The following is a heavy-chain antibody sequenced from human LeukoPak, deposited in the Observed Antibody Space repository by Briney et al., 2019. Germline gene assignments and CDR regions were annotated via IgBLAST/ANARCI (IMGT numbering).Heavy chain of an antibody. CDR1: GFTFSDYY. CDR2: IYSGGST. V-gene: IGHV3-66*02. D-gene: IGHD3-16*01. CDR3: ARGLGGGFDY. J-gene: IGHJ4*02. Sequence: GGSLRLPCAASGFTFSDYYMSWIRQAPGKGLEWVSVIYSGGSTYYADSVKGRFTISRDNSKNTLYLQMNSLRAEDTAVYYCARGLGGGFDYWGQGTLVTVSS.